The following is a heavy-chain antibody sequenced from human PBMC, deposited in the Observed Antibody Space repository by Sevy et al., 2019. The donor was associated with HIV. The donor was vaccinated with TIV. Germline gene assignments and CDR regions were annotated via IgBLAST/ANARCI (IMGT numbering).Heavy chain of an antibody. V-gene: IGHV3-30*02. CDR1: GFSLTTSD. D-gene: IGHD2-8*01. CDR2: VRNDGSNK. J-gene: IGHJ6*02. Sequence: GGSLRLSCAASGFSLTTSDMHWVRQAPGNGLEWVAYVRNDGSNKYYADSVRDRFTISRDSPKNTLYLQMNSLRDEDTAIYYCARGRKTTEEWLEELDYYYGLDVLGQGTSVTVSS. CDR3: ARGRKTTEEWLEELDYYYGLDV.